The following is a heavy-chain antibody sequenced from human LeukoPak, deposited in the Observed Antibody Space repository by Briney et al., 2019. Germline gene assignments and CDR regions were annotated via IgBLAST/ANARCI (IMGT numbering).Heavy chain of an antibody. V-gene: IGHV7-4-1*02. CDR1: GYTFTGHA. J-gene: IGHJ4*02. CDR2: INTKSGNP. D-gene: IGHD6-19*01. CDR3: AKGGWVAVTGMDS. Sequence: ASVKVSCKASGYTFTGHAMNWVRQAPGQGPEWMGYINTKSGNPTYAQGFTGRFVFSLDTSVSTAYLQISSLKPEDTGVYYCAKGGWVAVTGMDSWGQGTLVTVSS.